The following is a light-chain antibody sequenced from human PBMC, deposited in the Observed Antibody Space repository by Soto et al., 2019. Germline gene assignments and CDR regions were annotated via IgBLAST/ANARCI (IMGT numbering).Light chain of an antibody. CDR1: QSISVTY. CDR2: TTS. V-gene: IGKV3-20*01. Sequence: EIVLTQSPGTLSLSPGESATLSCRASQSISVTYLAWYQQKPGQAPRLLIYTTSIRATGIPDMFSGSGSGTDFTLTISRLEPEDFAVYYCHHYVISVTFGQGTRLEIK. CDR3: HHYVISVT. J-gene: IGKJ5*01.